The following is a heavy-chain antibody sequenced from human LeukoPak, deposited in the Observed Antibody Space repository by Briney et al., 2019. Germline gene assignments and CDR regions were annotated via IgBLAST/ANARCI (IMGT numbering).Heavy chain of an antibody. CDR2: ISSNGGST. V-gene: IGHV3-64D*09. D-gene: IGHD6-13*01. CDR3: VKGGSSTWSWFDP. Sequence: GGSLRLSCPASGFTFSSDAMHWVRQAPGQGLEYVSGISSNGGSTYYADSVKGRFTISRDTSKNPLYLQISSLRPEDTAVYFCVKGGSSTWSWFDPWGQGTLVTVSS. CDR1: GFTFSSDA. J-gene: IGHJ5*02.